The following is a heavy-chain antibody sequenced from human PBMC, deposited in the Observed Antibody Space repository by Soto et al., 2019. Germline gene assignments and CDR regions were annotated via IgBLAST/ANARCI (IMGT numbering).Heavy chain of an antibody. V-gene: IGHV4-30-4*01. CDR1: GASISSPDYY. J-gene: IGHJ4*02. CDR3: ARGLYSSTWYGDFDS. D-gene: IGHD6-13*01. Sequence: SETLSLTCTVSGASISSPDYYWSWIRQPPGKGLEWIGYIYYSGSTYYNPSLKSRVSISVDTSKNHFALRLNSVTAADTAVYYCARGLYSSTWYGDFDSWGQGTLVTVSS. CDR2: IYYSGST.